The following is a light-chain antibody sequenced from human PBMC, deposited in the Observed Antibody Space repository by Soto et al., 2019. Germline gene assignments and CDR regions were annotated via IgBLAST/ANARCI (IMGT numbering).Light chain of an antibody. J-gene: IGLJ1*01. V-gene: IGLV2-14*01. Sequence: QSALTQPASVSGSPGQSFTISCTGTNTDVGVYDYVSWYQHHPGKAPRLMIYEVSKRPSGVSDRFSGSKSGNTASLSISGLQAEDEADYYCKSYAGSNTRVFGTGTKLTVL. CDR2: EVS. CDR3: KSYAGSNTRV. CDR1: NTDVGVYDY.